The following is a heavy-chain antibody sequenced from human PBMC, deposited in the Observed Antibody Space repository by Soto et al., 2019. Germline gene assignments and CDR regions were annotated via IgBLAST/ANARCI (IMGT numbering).Heavy chain of an antibody. D-gene: IGHD3-22*01. Sequence: GGSLRLSCAASGFTFSSYSMNWVRQAPGKGLEWVSSISSSSSYIYYADSVKGRFTISRDNAKNSLYLQMNSLRAEDTAVYYCARDAYYYDSSGSNDYWGQGTLVTVSS. J-gene: IGHJ4*02. CDR3: ARDAYYYDSSGSNDY. CDR1: GFTFSSYS. V-gene: IGHV3-21*01. CDR2: ISSSSSYI.